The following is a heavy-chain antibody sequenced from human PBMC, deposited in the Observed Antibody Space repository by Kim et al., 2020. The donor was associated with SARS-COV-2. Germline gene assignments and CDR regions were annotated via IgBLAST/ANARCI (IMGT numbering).Heavy chain of an antibody. V-gene: IGHV1-2*02. CDR3: ARDFVEQLEAGVWGYYYGMDV. Sequence: ASVKVSCKASGYTFTGYYMHWVRQAPGQGLEWMGWINPNSGGTNYAQKFQGRVTMTRDTSISTAYMELSRLRSDDTAVYYCARDFVEQLEAGVWGYYYGMDVWGQGTTVTVSS. J-gene: IGHJ6*02. D-gene: IGHD6-6*01. CDR2: INPNSGGT. CDR1: GYTFTGYY.